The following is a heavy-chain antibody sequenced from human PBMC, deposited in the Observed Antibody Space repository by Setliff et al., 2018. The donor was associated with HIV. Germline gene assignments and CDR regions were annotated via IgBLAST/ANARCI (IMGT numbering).Heavy chain of an antibody. CDR3: LKATGSVLGTYYFDF. CDR2: IEWHGGRT. Sequence: GESLTISCAASGFTFNDYAMHWVRQSPGKALEWVSLIEWHGGRTFYADSVRGRFTVSRDNSENSLYLEIHSLRPDDTAFYYCLKATGSVLGTYYFDFWGQGTLVTVSS. V-gene: IGHV3-43D*04. D-gene: IGHD3-16*01. J-gene: IGHJ4*02. CDR1: GFTFNDYA.